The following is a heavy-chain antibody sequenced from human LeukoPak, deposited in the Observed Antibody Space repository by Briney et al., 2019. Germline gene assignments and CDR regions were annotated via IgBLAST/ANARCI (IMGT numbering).Heavy chain of an antibody. CDR2: IIPIFGTA. Sequence: ASVKVSCKASGGTFSSYAISWVRQAPGQGLEWMGGIIPIFGTANYAQKFQGRVTITADESPSTAYMELSSLRSEDTAVYYCARNPLDCSSTSCYGYDAFDIWGQGTMVTVSS. J-gene: IGHJ3*02. CDR1: GGTFSSYA. D-gene: IGHD2-2*01. V-gene: IGHV1-69*01. CDR3: ARNPLDCSSTSCYGYDAFDI.